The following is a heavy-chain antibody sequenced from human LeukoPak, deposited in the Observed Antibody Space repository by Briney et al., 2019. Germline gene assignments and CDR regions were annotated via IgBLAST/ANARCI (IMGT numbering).Heavy chain of an antibody. J-gene: IGHJ6*03. CDR2: IITYNGNT. CDR3: AKTTVTSEEYFYYYMDV. Sequence: ASVKLSCKASGGTFSSYAISWVRQAPGQGLEWMGWIITYNGNTYYSQKLQGRVTMTTDTSTSTAYMELRSLRSDDTAVYYCAKTTVTSEEYFYYYMDVWGKGTTVTVSS. V-gene: IGHV1-18*01. CDR1: GGTFSSYA. D-gene: IGHD4-17*01.